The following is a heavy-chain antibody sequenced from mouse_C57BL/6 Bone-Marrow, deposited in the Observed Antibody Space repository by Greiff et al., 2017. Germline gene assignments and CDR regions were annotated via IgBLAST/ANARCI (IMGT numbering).Heavy chain of an antibody. CDR3: ARDGYYFYYFDY. Sequence: QVQLQQSGAELARPGASVKLSCKASGYTFTSYGISWVKQRTGQGLEWIGEIYPRSGNTYYNEKFKGKATLTADKSSSTAYMELRSLTSEDSAVYFCARDGYYFYYFDYWGQGTTLTVSS. CDR2: IYPRSGNT. D-gene: IGHD2-3*01. V-gene: IGHV1-81*01. CDR1: GYTFTSYG. J-gene: IGHJ2*01.